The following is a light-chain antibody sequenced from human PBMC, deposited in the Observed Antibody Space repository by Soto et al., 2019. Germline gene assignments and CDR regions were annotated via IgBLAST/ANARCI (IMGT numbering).Light chain of an antibody. J-gene: IGLJ1*01. CDR2: EVS. CDR3: SSFTSAYTFV. V-gene: IGLV2-14*01. Sequence: LAQPASVSGSPGQSIAISCTGTSSDVGGYNYVSWYQQHPGKAPKLLISEVSIRPSGVSDRFSGSKSGNTASLTISGLQTEDEADYYCSSFTSAYTFVFGSGTKVTVL. CDR1: SSDVGGYNY.